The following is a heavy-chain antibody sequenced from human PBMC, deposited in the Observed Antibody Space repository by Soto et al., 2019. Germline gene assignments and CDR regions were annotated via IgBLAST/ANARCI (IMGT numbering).Heavy chain of an antibody. CDR2: IYHSGST. CDR3: ARVAPRGIAAAESWWFDP. Sequence: SETLSLTCTVSGGSISSSSYYWGWIRQPPGKGLEWIGYIYHSGSTYYNPSLKSRVTISVDRSKNQFSLKLSSVTAADTAVYYCARVAPRGIAAAESWWFDPWGQGTLVTVSS. D-gene: IGHD6-13*01. V-gene: IGHV4-39*07. CDR1: GGSISSSSYY. J-gene: IGHJ5*02.